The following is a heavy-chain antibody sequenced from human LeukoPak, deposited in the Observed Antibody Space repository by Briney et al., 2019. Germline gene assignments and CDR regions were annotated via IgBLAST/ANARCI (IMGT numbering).Heavy chain of an antibody. CDR1: GFTFSTYG. V-gene: IGHV3-33*06. D-gene: IGHD3-3*01. CDR2: IWHDGSHK. Sequence: GGSLRLSCAASGFTFSTYGMHWVRQAPGKGLEWVTVIWHDGSHKDYADSVKGRFTISRDNSKNTLYLQMNSLRAEDTAVYHCAKDNYDFWSGYPPTAFDYWGQGTLVTVSS. CDR3: AKDNYDFWSGYPPTAFDY. J-gene: IGHJ4*02.